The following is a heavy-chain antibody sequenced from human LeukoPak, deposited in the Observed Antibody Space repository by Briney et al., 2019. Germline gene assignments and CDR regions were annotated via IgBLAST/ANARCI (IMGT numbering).Heavy chain of an antibody. Sequence: SVKVSCKASGGTFSSYAISWVRRAPGQGLEWMGGIIPIFGTANYAQKFQGRVTITTDESTSTAYMELSSLRSEDTAVYYCARAGGSSLDYYYYMDVWGKGTTVTVSS. D-gene: IGHD3-16*01. CDR3: ARAGGSSLDYYYYMDV. CDR1: GGTFSSYA. CDR2: IIPIFGTA. J-gene: IGHJ6*03. V-gene: IGHV1-69*05.